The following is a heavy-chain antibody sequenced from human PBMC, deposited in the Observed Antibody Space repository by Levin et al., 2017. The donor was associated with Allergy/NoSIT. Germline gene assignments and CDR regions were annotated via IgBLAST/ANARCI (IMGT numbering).Heavy chain of an antibody. CDR3: ARDDTYYYDSDAFDI. D-gene: IGHD3-22*01. J-gene: IGHJ3*02. Sequence: GGSLRLSCAASGFTFSSYSMNWVRQAPGKGLEWVSYISSSSSTIYYADSVKGRFTISRDNAKNSLYLQMNSLRDEDTAMYYCARDDTYYYDSDAFDIWGQGTMVTVSS. CDR1: GFTFSSYS. CDR2: ISSSSSTI. V-gene: IGHV3-48*02.